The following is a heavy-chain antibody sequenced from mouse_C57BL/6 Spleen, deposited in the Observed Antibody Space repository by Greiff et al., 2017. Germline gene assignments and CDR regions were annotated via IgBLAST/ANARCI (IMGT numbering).Heavy chain of an antibody. J-gene: IGHJ2*01. CDR3: ARDGSSFFDY. Sequence: VQLQQPGAELVKPGASVKLSCKASGYTFTSYWMHWVKQRPGQGIEWIGMIHPNSGSTNYNEKVKSKATLTVDKSSSTAYMQLSSLTSEDSAVYYCARDGSSFFDYWGQGTTLTVSS. CDR1: GYTFTSYW. V-gene: IGHV1-64*01. CDR2: IHPNSGST. D-gene: IGHD1-1*01.